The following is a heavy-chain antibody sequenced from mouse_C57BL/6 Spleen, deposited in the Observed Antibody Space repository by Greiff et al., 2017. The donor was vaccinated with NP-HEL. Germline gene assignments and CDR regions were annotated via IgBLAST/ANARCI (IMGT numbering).Heavy chain of an antibody. D-gene: IGHD2-5*01. V-gene: IGHV1-55*01. J-gene: IGHJ1*03. CDR3: ARDYSNYAWYFDV. Sequence: QVQLQQPGAELVKPGASVKMSCKASGYTFTSYWITWVKQRPGQGLEWIGDIYPGSGSTNSNEKFKSKATLTVDTSSSTAYMQLSSLTSEDSAVYYCARDYSNYAWYFDVWGTGTTVTVSS. CDR2: IYPGSGST. CDR1: GYTFTSYW.